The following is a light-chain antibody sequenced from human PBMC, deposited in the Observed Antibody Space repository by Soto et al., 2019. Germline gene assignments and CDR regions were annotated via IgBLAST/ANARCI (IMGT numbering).Light chain of an antibody. CDR1: KLGDKY. J-gene: IGLJ2*01. V-gene: IGLV3-1*01. CDR3: QAWDSSTDVV. CDR2: QDS. Sequence: SYELTQPPSVSVSPGQTASITCYGDKLGDKYACWYQQKPGQPPVVVIYQDSKRPSGIPERFSGSNSGNTATLTISGTQAMDEADYYCQAWDSSTDVVFGGGTKLTVL.